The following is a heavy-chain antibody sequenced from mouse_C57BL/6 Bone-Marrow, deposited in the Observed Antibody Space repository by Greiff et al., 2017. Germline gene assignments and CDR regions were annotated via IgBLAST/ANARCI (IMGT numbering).Heavy chain of an antibody. D-gene: IGHD2-3*01. CDR1: GYTFTSYG. CDR3: ARDGYYDAMDY. Sequence: VKLQESGAELARPGASVKLSCKASGYTFTSYGISWVKQRTGQGLEWIGEIYPRSGNTYYNEKFKGKATLTADKSSSTAYMERRSLTSEDSAVXFCARDGYYDAMDYWGQGTSVTVSS. J-gene: IGHJ4*01. V-gene: IGHV1-81*01. CDR2: IYPRSGNT.